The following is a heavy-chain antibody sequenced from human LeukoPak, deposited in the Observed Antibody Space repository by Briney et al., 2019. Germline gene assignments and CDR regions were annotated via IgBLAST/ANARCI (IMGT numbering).Heavy chain of an antibody. CDR2: ISSSSSYI. CDR3: ARDAYSNYWQRSHYGMDV. Sequence: PGGSLRLSCAASGFTFSSYSMNWVRQAPGKGLEWVSSISSSSSYIYYADSVKGRFTISRDNAKNSLYLQMNSLRAEDTAAYYCARDAYSNYWQRSHYGMDVWGQGTTVTVSS. D-gene: IGHD4-11*01. J-gene: IGHJ6*02. V-gene: IGHV3-21*01. CDR1: GFTFSSYS.